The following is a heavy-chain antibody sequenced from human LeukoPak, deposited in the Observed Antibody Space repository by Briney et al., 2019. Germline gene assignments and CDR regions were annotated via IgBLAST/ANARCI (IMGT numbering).Heavy chain of an antibody. CDR1: GYTSTRYG. V-gene: IGHV1-18*01. D-gene: IGHD2-15*01. J-gene: IGHJ4*02. CDR3: ARVGCSGGSCYSSADF. CDR2: ISGYNGNT. Sequence: GASVKVSCKTSGYTSTRYGISWVRQAPGQGLEWMGWISGYNGNTKYEQKLQGRVTLTTDTSTSTADMELRSLRSDDTAVYYCARVGCSGGSCYSSADFWGQGTLVTVSS.